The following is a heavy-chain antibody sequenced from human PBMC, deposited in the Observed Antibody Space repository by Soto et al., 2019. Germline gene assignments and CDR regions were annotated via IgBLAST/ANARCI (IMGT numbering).Heavy chain of an antibody. CDR1: GFIFKMYW. J-gene: IGHJ4*02. D-gene: IGHD3-10*01. V-gene: IGHV3-74*01. CDR2: IYNDGSYT. CDR3: TRGPRPISTGTGAY. Sequence: GGSLRLSCAASGFIFKMYWMHWVRQTPGKGLVWISRIYNDGSYTDYADSVRGRFTISRDNVNDTLYLQMNNLRAEDSGLYYCTRGPRPISTGTGAYWGQGTQVTVSS.